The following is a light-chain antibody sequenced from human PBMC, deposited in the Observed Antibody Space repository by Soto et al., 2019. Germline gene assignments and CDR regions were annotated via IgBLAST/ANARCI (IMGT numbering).Light chain of an antibody. CDR2: NTT. J-gene: IGLJ2*01. Sequence: QTVVTQEPPFSVSPGGTVILTCGLTSGSFSTSYYPSWYQQSPGLAPRTLIYNTTTRSSGVPDRFSGSILGNKAALTITGAPSDDESDYLCALYVGSGTVVLGEGTKLTVL. CDR1: SGSFSTSYY. V-gene: IGLV8-61*01. CDR3: ALYVGSGTVV.